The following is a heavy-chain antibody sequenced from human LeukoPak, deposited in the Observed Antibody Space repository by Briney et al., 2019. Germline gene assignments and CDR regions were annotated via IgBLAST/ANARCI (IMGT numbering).Heavy chain of an antibody. Sequence: GGSLRLSCAASGFTFSSYSMNWVRQAPGKGLEWVSSISSSSSYIYYADSVKGRFTISRDNAENCLYLQMNRLRAEDTAVYYCARDASTGYSSGWYYFDYWGQGTLVTVSS. CDR3: ARDASTGYSSGWYYFDY. D-gene: IGHD6-19*01. CDR2: ISSSSSYI. V-gene: IGHV3-21*01. CDR1: GFTFSSYS. J-gene: IGHJ4*02.